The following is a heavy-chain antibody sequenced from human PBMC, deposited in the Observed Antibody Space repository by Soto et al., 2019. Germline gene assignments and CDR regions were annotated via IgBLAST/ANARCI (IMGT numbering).Heavy chain of an antibody. J-gene: IGHJ4*02. V-gene: IGHV1-2*02. Sequence: ASVKVSCKASGYTFTGYYMHWVRQAPGQGLEWMGWINPNSGGTNYAQKFQGRVTMTRDTSISTAYMELSRLRSDDTAVYYCARDLLVRFLEWSPNFDYWGQGTLVTVSS. D-gene: IGHD3-3*01. CDR3: ARDLLVRFLEWSPNFDY. CDR1: GYTFTGYY. CDR2: INPNSGGT.